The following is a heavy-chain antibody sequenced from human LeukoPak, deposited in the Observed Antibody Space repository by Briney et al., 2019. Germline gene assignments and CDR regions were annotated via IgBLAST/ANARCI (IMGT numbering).Heavy chain of an antibody. Sequence: GGSLRLSCAASGFTFSSYXMXXFRQAPGKGLEXXGXXXXXXYGGTTEYAASVKGRFTISRDDSKSIAYLQMNSLKTEDTAVYYCTRSLLWFGELPSNDAFDIWGQGTMVTVSS. CDR3: TRSLLWFGELPSNDAFDI. D-gene: IGHD3-10*01. J-gene: IGHJ3*02. V-gene: IGHV3-49*03. CDR1: GFTFSSYX. CDR2: XXXXXYGGTT.